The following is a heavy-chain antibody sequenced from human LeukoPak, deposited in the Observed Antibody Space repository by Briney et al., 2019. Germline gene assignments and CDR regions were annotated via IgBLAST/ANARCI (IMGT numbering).Heavy chain of an antibody. CDR3: ARDRGYTQDY. CDR1: EFTFSSYE. CDR2: ISSSGSTI. D-gene: IGHD5-12*01. J-gene: IGHJ4*02. V-gene: IGHV3-48*03. Sequence: GGSLRLSCAASEFTFSSYEMNWIRQAPGKGLEWVSYISSSGSTIYYADSVKGRFTISRDNAKNTLYLQMNSLRAEDTAVYYCARDRGYTQDYWGQGTLVTVSS.